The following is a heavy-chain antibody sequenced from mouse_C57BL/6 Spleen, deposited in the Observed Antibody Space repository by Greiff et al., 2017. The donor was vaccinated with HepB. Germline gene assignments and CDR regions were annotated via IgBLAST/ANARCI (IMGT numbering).Heavy chain of an antibody. CDR2: INPNNGGT. J-gene: IGHJ4*01. D-gene: IGHD2-4*01. CDR3: ARGFYDYDDYYAMDY. Sequence: EVMLVESGPELVKPGASVKISCKASGYTFTDYYMNWVKQSHGKSLEWIGDINPNNGGTSYNQKFKGKATLTVDKSSSTAYMELRSLTSEDSAVYYCARGFYDYDDYYAMDYWGQGTSVTVSS. V-gene: IGHV1-26*01. CDR1: GYTFTDYY.